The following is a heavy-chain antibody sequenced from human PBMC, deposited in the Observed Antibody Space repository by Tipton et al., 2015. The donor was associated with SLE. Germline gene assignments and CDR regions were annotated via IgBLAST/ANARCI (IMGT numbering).Heavy chain of an antibody. CDR2: ISGSGDIT. CDR1: GFSFSSYA. D-gene: IGHD2-21*02. Sequence: SLRLSCAASGFSFSSYAMTWVRQVPGKGLEWVSSISGSGDITYYADSVKGRFTISRDNSQNTLYLQMNSLRAEDTAVYYCAKAVVTATGGDYWGQGTLVTVSS. CDR3: AKAVVTATGGDY. J-gene: IGHJ4*02. V-gene: IGHV3-23*01.